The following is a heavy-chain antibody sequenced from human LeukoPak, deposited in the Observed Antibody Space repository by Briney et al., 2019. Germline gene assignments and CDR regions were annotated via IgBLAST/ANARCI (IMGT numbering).Heavy chain of an antibody. V-gene: IGHV3-30*02. CDR3: AKSHPPTVTTEEGEYLQH. CDR2: IWADGSKV. Sequence: GGSLRLSCAASGFSFSAYGMHWVRQAPGKGLEWVAIIWADGSKVGYSDSVKGRFTIYRDNFKNTVYLQMNSLRAEETAVYYCAKSHPPTVTTEEGEYLQHWGQGTLATVSS. CDR1: GFSFSAYG. D-gene: IGHD4-17*01. J-gene: IGHJ1*01.